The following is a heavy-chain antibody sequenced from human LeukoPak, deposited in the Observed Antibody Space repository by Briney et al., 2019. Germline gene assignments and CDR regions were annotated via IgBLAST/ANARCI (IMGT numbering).Heavy chain of an antibody. CDR2: IFPGDSVT. CDR3: ARHGRGSRSPNAFDF. Sequence: GESLKISCKGSGYSFTSYWIAWVRQMPGKGLEWMGIIFPGDSVTRYSPSFQGQVTISVDKSISTAYLQWRSLQASDTAMYYCARHGRGSRSPNAFDFWGQGTMVTVSS. J-gene: IGHJ3*01. CDR1: GYSFTSYW. V-gene: IGHV5-51*01. D-gene: IGHD3-10*01.